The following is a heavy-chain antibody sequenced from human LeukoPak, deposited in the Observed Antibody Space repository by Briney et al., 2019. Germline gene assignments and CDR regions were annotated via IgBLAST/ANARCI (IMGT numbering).Heavy chain of an antibody. D-gene: IGHD1-1*01. CDR1: GYSFTSYD. V-gene: IGHV1-8*01. J-gene: IGHJ4*02. CDR3: ARGPITHPRQQKVLFDY. Sequence: ASVKVSSKASGYSFTSYDINRVRQATGQGPEWMGWMNPKSGNTDYAQKFQGRVTMTWNTSISTAYMGLSSLRSEDTAVYYCARGPITHPRQQKVLFDYSGQGTLVTVSS. CDR2: MNPKSGNT.